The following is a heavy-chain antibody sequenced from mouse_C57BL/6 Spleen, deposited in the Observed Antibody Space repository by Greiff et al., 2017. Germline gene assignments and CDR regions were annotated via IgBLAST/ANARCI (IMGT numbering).Heavy chain of an antibody. J-gene: IGHJ4*01. D-gene: IGHD3-2*02. V-gene: IGHV1-61*01. CDR3: ARSRQLRAMDY. CDR1: GYTFTSYW. Sequence: QVQLQQPGAELVRPGSSVKLSCKASGYTFTSYWMDWVKQRPGQGLEWIGNIYPSDSETHYNQKFKDKATLTVDKSSGTAYMQLSSLTSEDSAVYYCARSRQLRAMDYWGQGTSVTVSS. CDR2: IYPSDSET.